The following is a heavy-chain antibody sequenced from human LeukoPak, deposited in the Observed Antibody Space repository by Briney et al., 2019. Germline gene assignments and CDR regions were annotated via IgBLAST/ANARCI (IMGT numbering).Heavy chain of an antibody. V-gene: IGHV5-51*01. Sequence: GESLKISCKGSGYSFTSYWIGWVRQMPGKGLEWMGIIYPGDSDTRYSPSFQGQVTISADKSISTAYLQWSSLKASDTAMYHCARQRYCSSTSCYYDGFDYWGQGTLVTISS. J-gene: IGHJ4*02. D-gene: IGHD2-2*01. CDR2: IYPGDSDT. CDR1: GYSFTSYW. CDR3: ARQRYCSSTSCYYDGFDY.